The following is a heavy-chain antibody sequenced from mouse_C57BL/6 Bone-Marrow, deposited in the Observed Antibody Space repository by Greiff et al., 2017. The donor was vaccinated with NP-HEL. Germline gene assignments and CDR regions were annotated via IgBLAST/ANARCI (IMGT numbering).Heavy chain of an antibody. CDR3: ARAPYYDYDEDYFDY. V-gene: IGHV1-53*01. CDR1: GYTFTSYW. J-gene: IGHJ2*01. CDR2: INPSNGGT. Sequence: VKLQQPGTELVKPGASVKLSCKASGYTFTSYWMHWVKQRPGQGLEWIGNINPSNGGTNYNEKFKSKATLTVDKSSSTAYMQLSSLTSEDSAVYYCARAPYYDYDEDYFDYWGQGTTLTVSS. D-gene: IGHD2-4*01.